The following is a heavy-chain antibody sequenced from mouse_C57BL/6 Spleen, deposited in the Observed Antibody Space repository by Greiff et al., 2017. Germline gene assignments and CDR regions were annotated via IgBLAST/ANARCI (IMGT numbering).Heavy chain of an antibody. V-gene: IGHV1-50*01. CDR3: ARRSYYGSSYAY. D-gene: IGHD1-1*01. Sequence: QVQLKQPGAELVKPGASVKLSCKASGYTFTSYWMQWVKQRPGQGLEWIGEIDPSDSYTNYNQKFKGKATLTVDTSSSTAYMQLSSLTSEDSAVYYCARRSYYGSSYAYWGQGTLVTVSA. J-gene: IGHJ3*01. CDR2: IDPSDSYT. CDR1: GYTFTSYW.